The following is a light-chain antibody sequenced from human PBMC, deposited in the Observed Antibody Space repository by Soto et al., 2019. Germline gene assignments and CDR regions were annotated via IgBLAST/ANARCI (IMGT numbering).Light chain of an antibody. Sequence: QSVLTQIHSVSGTRGQRVTISCSGGSSNIGSNSVHWYQQLPGSAPKLLIYNINERPSGVPDRFSGSKSGTSASLAISGLQSEDEADYYCAAYDDSLDGQVFGTGTKLTVL. CDR3: AAYDDSLDGQV. CDR2: NIN. V-gene: IGLV1-44*01. J-gene: IGLJ1*01. CDR1: SSNIGSNS.